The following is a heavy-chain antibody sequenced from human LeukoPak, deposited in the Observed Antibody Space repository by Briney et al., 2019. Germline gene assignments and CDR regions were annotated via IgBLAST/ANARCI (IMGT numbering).Heavy chain of an antibody. Sequence: GGSLRLSCAAPGFSFTNYWMSWVRQTPGKGLEWVANVKEDGTTKQYVDSVKGRFTISRDNAKNSLYLQMDSLRAEDTAVYYCVSQEVVPHWGQGTLVSVSS. J-gene: IGHJ4*02. V-gene: IGHV3-7*01. D-gene: IGHD2-15*01. CDR3: VSQEVVPH. CDR2: VKEDGTTK. CDR1: GFSFTNYW.